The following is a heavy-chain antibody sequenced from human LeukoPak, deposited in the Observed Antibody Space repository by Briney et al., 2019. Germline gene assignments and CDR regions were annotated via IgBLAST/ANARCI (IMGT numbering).Heavy chain of an antibody. J-gene: IGHJ5*02. D-gene: IGHD6-13*01. CDR1: GYTFTSYY. CDR3: ARDRPSYVEQQLSRDNWFDP. V-gene: IGHV1-46*01. CDR2: INPSGGST. Sequence: ASVKVSCKASGYTFTSYYMHWVRQAPGQGLEWMGIINPSGGSTSYAQKFQGRVTMTRDTSTSTVYMELSSLRSEDTAVYYCARDRPSYVEQQLSRDNWFDPWGQGTLVTVSS.